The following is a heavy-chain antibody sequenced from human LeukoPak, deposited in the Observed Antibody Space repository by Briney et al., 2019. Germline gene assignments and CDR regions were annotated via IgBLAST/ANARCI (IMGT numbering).Heavy chain of an antibody. CDR1: GVSVSNYD. J-gene: IGHJ3*02. V-gene: IGHV4-59*02. Sequence: SETLSLTCTVSGVSVSNYDWSWIRQPPGKGLELLGYIYYSGSTNHNPSLKSRVTISVDTSKNQFSLKLSSVTAADTAVYFCARRGGSPLGAFDIWGQGTMVTVSS. CDR3: ARRGGSPLGAFDI. CDR2: IYYSGST. D-gene: IGHD1-26*01.